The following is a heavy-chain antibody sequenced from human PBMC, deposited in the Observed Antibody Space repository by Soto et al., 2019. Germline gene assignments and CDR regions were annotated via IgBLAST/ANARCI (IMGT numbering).Heavy chain of an antibody. V-gene: IGHV4-61*03. CDR2: ISHSGST. J-gene: IGHJ4*02. Sequence: SETLSLTCSVSGGSVSSDFYNWRWIRQPPGKGLEWVGDISHSGSTNYNPSLKSRPTISVDTSRNHFSLKVTSVTAAETAVYYCGRVKRETFQKKKDYWGQGIPVTVS. CDR1: GGSVSSDFYN. CDR3: GRVKRETFQKKKDY.